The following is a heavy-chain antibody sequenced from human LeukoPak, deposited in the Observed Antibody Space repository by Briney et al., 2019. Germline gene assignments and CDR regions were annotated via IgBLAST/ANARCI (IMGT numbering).Heavy chain of an antibody. V-gene: IGHV3-73*01. CDR2: IRRKDNSYAT. CDR1: GFTFSGSA. Sequence: GGSLRLSCAASGFTFSGSAMHWVRQASGKGLGWVGRIRRKDNSYATAYAASVKGRFTISRDDSKNTAYLQMNSLKTEDTAVYYCTRQPSASFDYWGQGTLVTVSS. J-gene: IGHJ4*02. CDR3: TRQPSASFDY.